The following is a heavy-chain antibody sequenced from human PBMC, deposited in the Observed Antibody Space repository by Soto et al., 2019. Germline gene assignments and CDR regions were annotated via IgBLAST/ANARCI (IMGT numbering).Heavy chain of an antibody. D-gene: IGHD3-10*01. CDR3: ARALFFGTPRLDAFDL. CDR2: IYGGGST. CDR1: GFSVHNKF. Sequence: HPGGSLRLSCAASGFSVHNKFMTWVRQAPGKGLDWVSIIYGGGSTYYADSVKGRFTISRDNSENTVSLQMNSLTVEDTAVYYCARALFFGTPRLDAFDLWGRGTMVTVSS. J-gene: IGHJ3*01. V-gene: IGHV3-53*01.